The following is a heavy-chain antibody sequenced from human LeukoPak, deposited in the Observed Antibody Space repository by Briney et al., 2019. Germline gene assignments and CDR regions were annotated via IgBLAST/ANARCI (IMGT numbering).Heavy chain of an antibody. CDR3: ARRAVAGPFDY. J-gene: IGHJ4*02. V-gene: IGHV4-39*01. D-gene: IGHD6-19*01. CDR1: GVSISSSSYY. Sequence: SETLSLTCTVSGVSISSSSYYWGWIRQPPGQGLVRIGSIYYSGSTYYNPSLKSRVTISVDTAKDQFSMKQSSVTAADTAVYYCARRAVAGPFDYWGQGTLVTVSS. CDR2: IYYSGST.